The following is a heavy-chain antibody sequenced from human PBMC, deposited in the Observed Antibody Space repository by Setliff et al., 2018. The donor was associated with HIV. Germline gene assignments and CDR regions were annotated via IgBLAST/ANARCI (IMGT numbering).Heavy chain of an antibody. V-gene: IGHV3-53*01. CDR3: AREKRVTYYYDSSGYYPSYFDY. J-gene: IGHJ4*02. CDR2: IYSGGST. D-gene: IGHD3-22*01. CDR1: GFTVSSYY. Sequence: PGGSLRLSCAASGFTVSSYYMSWVRQAPGKGLEWVSVIYSGGSTYYADSVKGRFTISRDNSKNTLYLQMNSLRAEDTAVYYCAREKRVTYYYDSSGYYPSYFDYWGQGTLVTVSS.